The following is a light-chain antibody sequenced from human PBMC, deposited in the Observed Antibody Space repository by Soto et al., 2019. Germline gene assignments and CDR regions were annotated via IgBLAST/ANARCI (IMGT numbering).Light chain of an antibody. CDR3: QQYGSAGIT. Sequence: EIVLTQSPGTLSLSPGEIATLYFSASQSVSSSYLAWYQQKPGQAPRLLIYGASSRATGIPDRFSGSGSGTDFTLTISRLEPEDFAVYYCQQYGSAGITFGQGTRLEI. CDR1: QSVSSSY. CDR2: GAS. V-gene: IGKV3-20*01. J-gene: IGKJ5*01.